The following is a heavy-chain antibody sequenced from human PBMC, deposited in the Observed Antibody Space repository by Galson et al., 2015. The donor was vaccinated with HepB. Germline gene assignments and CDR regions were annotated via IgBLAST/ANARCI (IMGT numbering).Heavy chain of an antibody. D-gene: IGHD5-24*01. CDR1: GFSLSTSGMR. CDR3: ARIRWAEMATITYLGYYYGMDV. CDR2: IDWDDDK. Sequence: PALVKPTQTLTLTCTFSGFSLSTSGMRVSWIRQPPGKALEWLALIDWDDDKYYSTSLKTRLTISKDTSKNQVVLTMTNMDPVDTATYYCARIRWAEMATITYLGYYYGMDVWGQGTTVTVSS. V-gene: IGHV2-70*01. J-gene: IGHJ6*02.